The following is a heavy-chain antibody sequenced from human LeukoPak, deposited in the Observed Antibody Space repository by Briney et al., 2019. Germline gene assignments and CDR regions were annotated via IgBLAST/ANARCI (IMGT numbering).Heavy chain of an antibody. J-gene: IGHJ6*02. CDR2: IIPMFGTA. CDR1: GGTFSSYA. D-gene: IGHD6-13*01. CDR3: TRTRVTSIAAGYYYYGMDA. V-gene: IGHV1-69*13. Sequence: GASVTVSCKASGGTFSSYAISWVRQAPGQGLEWMGGIIPMFGTANYAQKFQGRITISADESTRTAYMELSSLTSEDTAVYYCTRTRVTSIAAGYYYYGMDAWGQGTTVTVSS.